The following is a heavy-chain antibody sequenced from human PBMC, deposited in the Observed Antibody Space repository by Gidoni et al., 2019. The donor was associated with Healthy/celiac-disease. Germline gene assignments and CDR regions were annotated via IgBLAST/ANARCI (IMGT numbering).Heavy chain of an antibody. CDR2: IVVGSGNT. J-gene: IGHJ2*01. Sequence: QMQLVQSGPEVKKPGTSVKVSCKASGFTFTSSAVQWVRQARGQRLEWIGWIVVGSGNTNYAQKFQERVTITSDMSTSTAYMELSSLRSEDTAVYYCAADHSPLYSSGWDPWWYFDLWGRGTLVTVSS. D-gene: IGHD6-19*01. CDR1: GFTFTSSA. CDR3: AADHSPLYSSGWDPWWYFDL. V-gene: IGHV1-58*01.